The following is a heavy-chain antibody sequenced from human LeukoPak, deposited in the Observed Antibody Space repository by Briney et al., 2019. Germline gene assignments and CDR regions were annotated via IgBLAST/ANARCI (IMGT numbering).Heavy chain of an antibody. CDR1: GVSISSSNW. CDR2: IYHSGST. V-gene: IGHV4-4*02. Sequence: SETLSLTCAVSGVSISSSNWWSWVRQAPGKGLEWIGEIYHSGSTNYNPSLKSRVIISVDKSKNQFSLNLSSVTAADTAVYYCARVTGYMIEDYFDYWGQGILVTVSS. J-gene: IGHJ4*02. D-gene: IGHD3-9*01. CDR3: ARVTGYMIEDYFDY.